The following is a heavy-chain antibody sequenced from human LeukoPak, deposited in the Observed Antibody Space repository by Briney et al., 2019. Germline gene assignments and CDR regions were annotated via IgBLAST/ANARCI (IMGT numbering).Heavy chain of an antibody. V-gene: IGHV3-53*01. Sequence: GGPLRLSCAVSGFIVSDTYMNWVRQAPGRGLEWVSVIYSGGVTYYADSVKGRFTISRDSSRNIVFLQMNRLRAEDTAVYFCAKGDMAVAGTGFFDYWGQGALVTVSS. CDR3: AKGDMAVAGTGFFDY. J-gene: IGHJ4*02. CDR1: GFIVSDTY. CDR2: IYSGGVT. D-gene: IGHD6-19*01.